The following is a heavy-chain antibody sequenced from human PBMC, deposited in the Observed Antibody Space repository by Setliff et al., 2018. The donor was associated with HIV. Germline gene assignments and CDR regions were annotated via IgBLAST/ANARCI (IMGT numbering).Heavy chain of an antibody. D-gene: IGHD6-19*01. CDR2: IIPSGST. CDR1: GGSFSGYY. J-gene: IGHJ4*02. CDR3: ARRSGWSIYY. V-gene: IGHV4-34*12. Sequence: SETLSLTCAFFGGSFSGYYWSWIRQPPGKGLKWIGEIIPSGSTNYNPSLKSRVTISVDTSKNQFFLKLSSVTAADTAVYYCARRSGWSIYYWGQGTLVTVSS.